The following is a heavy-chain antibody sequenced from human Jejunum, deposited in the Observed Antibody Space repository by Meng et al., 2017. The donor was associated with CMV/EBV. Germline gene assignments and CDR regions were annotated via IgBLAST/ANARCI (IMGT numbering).Heavy chain of an antibody. V-gene: IGHV3-30*03. D-gene: IGHD3-9*01. CDR2: TSYDGSKR. J-gene: IGHJ4*02. CDR1: TFSTYA. Sequence: TFSTYARHWVRQAPGKGLEWVAITSYDGSKRFYADSVKGRFTVSRDNSKNTLYLQMNSLTTEDTAIYYCARDKMVKYYKDRTGYSDYWGQGTLVTVSS. CDR3: ARDKMVKYYKDRTGYSDY.